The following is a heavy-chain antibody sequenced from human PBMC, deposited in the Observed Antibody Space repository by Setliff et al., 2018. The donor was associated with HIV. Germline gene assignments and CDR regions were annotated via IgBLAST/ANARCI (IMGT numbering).Heavy chain of an antibody. D-gene: IGHD1-26*01. CDR2: IGTAADT. V-gene: IGHV3-13*01. J-gene: IGHJ5*02. CDR1: GYTFSSYD. CDR3: ARDPGWGALDH. Sequence: PGGSLRLSCAASGYTFSSYDMFWVRQVAGKGLEWVSAIGTAADTFYPASVKGRFIISRENAKNSLYLQMNSLRVGDTAVYYCARDPGWGALDHWGQGAPVTVSS.